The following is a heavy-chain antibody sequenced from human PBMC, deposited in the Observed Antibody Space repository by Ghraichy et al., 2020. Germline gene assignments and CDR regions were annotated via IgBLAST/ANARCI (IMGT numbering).Heavy chain of an antibody. D-gene: IGHD2-2*01. CDR2: ISSSSSYI. V-gene: IGHV3-21*01. J-gene: IGHJ4*02. Sequence: GGSLRLSCAASGFTFSSYSMNWVRQAPGKGLEWVSSISSSSSYIYYADSVKGRFTISRDNAKNSLYLQMNSLRAEDTAVYYCARVPSSPCSSTSCHRDYWGQGTLVTVSS. CDR1: GFTFSSYS. CDR3: ARVPSSPCSSTSCHRDY.